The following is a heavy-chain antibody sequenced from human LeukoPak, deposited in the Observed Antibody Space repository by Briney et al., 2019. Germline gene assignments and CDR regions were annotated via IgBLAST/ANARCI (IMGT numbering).Heavy chain of an antibody. CDR1: GFTFSSYS. D-gene: IGHD3-22*01. Sequence: GGSLRLSCAASGFTFSSYSMNWVRQSPGKGLEWVSSISSSSSYIYYADSVKGRFTISRDNSKNTLYLQMNSLRAEDTAVYYCAKDQRNYYDSSGYYLPYYYYYGMDVWGQGTTVTVSS. J-gene: IGHJ6*02. V-gene: IGHV3-21*04. CDR3: AKDQRNYYDSSGYYLPYYYYYGMDV. CDR2: ISSSSSYI.